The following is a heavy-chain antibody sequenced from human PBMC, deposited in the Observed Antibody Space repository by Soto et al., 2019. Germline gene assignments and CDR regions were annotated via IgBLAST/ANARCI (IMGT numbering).Heavy chain of an antibody. V-gene: IGHV4-61*01. CDR3: ARHDQKKRHAGYYYYAMDL. Sequence: SETLSLTCTVSGGSVSSGNFYWSWIRQPPWKGLEWIGYVYYSGSTNYNPSLKSRVTISIDTSKNQFSLNLNSVTAADAAVYYCARHDQKKRHAGYYYYAMDLWGQGTTVTVSS. J-gene: IGHJ6*02. CDR1: GGSVSSGNFY. CDR2: VYYSGST.